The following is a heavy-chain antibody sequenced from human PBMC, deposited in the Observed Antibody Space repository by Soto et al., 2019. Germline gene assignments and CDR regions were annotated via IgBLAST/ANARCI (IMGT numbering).Heavy chain of an antibody. D-gene: IGHD3-9*01. J-gene: IGHJ4*02. CDR2: ISGSGGST. CDR3: AKDNGYDILTGLDY. CDR1: GFTFSSYA. Sequence: GGSLRLSCAASGFTFSSYAMSWVRQAPGKGLEWVSAISGSGGSTYYADSVKGRFTISRDNSKNTLYLQMNSLRAEDTAVYYCAKDNGYDILTGLDYWGQGTLVTVSS. V-gene: IGHV3-23*01.